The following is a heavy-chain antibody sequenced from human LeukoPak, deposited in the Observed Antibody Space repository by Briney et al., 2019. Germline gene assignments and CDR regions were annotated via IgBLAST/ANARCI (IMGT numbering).Heavy chain of an antibody. J-gene: IGHJ4*02. D-gene: IGHD3-10*01. V-gene: IGHV4-39*01. CDR2: IYYSGRT. CDR1: GGSISSSSYY. Sequence: SETLSLTCTVSGGSISSSSYYWGWIRQPPGKGLEGIGSIYYSGRTYSNPSLKSRVTISVDTSKNQFSLKLSSVTAADTAVYYCARQNSYYGSGSSPNFDYWGQGTLVTVSS. CDR3: ARQNSYYGSGSSPNFDY.